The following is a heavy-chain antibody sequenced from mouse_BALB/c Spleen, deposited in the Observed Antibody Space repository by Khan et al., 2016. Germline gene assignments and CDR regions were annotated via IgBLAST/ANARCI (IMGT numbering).Heavy chain of an antibody. Sequence: DLVKPGASVKLSCKASGYTFTSYWINWITQRPGHGLEWIGRIAPGSGSTYYNEMFKGKATLPADTSTSTAYIQLSSLSSEDSAVYFSGSEGTVPLMDYWGQGTSVTVSS. V-gene: IGHV1S41*01. CDR2: IAPGSGST. J-gene: IGHJ4*01. CDR1: GYTFTSYW. D-gene: IGHD4-1*01. CDR3: GSEGTVPLMDY.